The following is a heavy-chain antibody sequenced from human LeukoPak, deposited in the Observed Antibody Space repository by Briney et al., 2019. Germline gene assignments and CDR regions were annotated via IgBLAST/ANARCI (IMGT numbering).Heavy chain of an antibody. Sequence: SETLSLTCTVSGASISRYYWSWIRQPPGKGLEWIGYIYYSGSTNYNPSLKSRVTISVDTSKNQISLKLRSVTAADTAVYYRARGSNWGDYWGQGTLVTVSS. J-gene: IGHJ4*02. CDR2: IYYSGST. D-gene: IGHD7-27*01. CDR1: GASISRYY. V-gene: IGHV4-59*01. CDR3: ARGSNWGDY.